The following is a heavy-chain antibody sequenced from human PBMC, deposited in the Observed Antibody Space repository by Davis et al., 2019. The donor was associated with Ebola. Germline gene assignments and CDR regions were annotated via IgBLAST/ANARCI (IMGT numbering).Heavy chain of an antibody. CDR2: IYSSGST. V-gene: IGHV4-34*01. CDR1: GGSFSDYY. J-gene: IGHJ4*02. CDR3: ASSYGITMIDPTFDY. Sequence: SETLSLTCALLGGSFSDYYWTWIRPPPGKGLAWIGNIYSSGSTHQNPSLKSRVSISVDTSKNQFSLKLSSVTAADTAVYYCASSYGITMIDPTFDYWGQGTLVTVSS. D-gene: IGHD3-22*01.